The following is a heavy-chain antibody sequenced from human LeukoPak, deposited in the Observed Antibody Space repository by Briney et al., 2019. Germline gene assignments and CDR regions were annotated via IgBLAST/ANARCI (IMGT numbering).Heavy chain of an antibody. D-gene: IGHD3-16*01. CDR2: IWYDGSNK. V-gene: IGHV3-33*01. CDR1: GFSFSNYG. J-gene: IGHJ4*02. Sequence: PGGSLRLSCAAYGFSFSNYGMHWVRQAPGKGLEWVAVIWYDGSNKYYADSVKGRFTISRDNSKNTLYVQMSSLRAEDTAVYYCARSNNGGWGYCDYWGQGSLVTVSS. CDR3: ARSNNGGWGYCDY.